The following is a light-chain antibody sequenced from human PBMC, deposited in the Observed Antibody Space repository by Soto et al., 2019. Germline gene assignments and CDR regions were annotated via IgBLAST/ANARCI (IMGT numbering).Light chain of an antibody. CDR2: GAS. Sequence: EIVLTQSPATLSLSPGERVTLSCRASQSVGSYLAWYQQKPGQAPRPLIYGASKRAPGISARFSGSGSGTDFTLTISSLEPEDFAVYHCLQRSIGFTFGPGTKVDIK. J-gene: IGKJ3*01. CDR3: LQRSIGFT. V-gene: IGKV3-11*01. CDR1: QSVGSY.